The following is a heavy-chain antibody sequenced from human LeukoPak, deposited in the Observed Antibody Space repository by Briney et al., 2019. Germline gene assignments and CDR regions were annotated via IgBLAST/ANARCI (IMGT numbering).Heavy chain of an antibody. J-gene: IGHJ4*02. CDR1: GASIDSYY. CDR2: IYYSGTT. D-gene: IGHD6-13*01. V-gene: IGHV4-59*12. CDR3: ARGSYSSITTSFDY. Sequence: SETLSLTCTISGASIDSYYWSWIRQPPGKGLEWIGYIYYSGTTNYNPSLKRRVTISVDTSKNQSSLKLSSVTAADTAVYYCARGSYSSITTSFDYWGQGTLVTVSS.